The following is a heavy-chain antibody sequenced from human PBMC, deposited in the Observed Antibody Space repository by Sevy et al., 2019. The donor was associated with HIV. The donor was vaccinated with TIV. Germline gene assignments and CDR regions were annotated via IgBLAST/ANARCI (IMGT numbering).Heavy chain of an antibody. V-gene: IGHV1-46*01. Sequence: ASVKVSCKASGYTFTSEYIHWVRQAPGQGLEWMGQINPSGGFTTYAQKFQARVSLTRDTSTSTAYMGLSSLRSEDTAIYYRARLYSCGGSCDYFDFWGQGTLVTVSS. J-gene: IGHJ4*02. CDR2: INPSGGFT. CDR1: GYTFTSEY. CDR3: ARLYSCGGSCDYFDF. D-gene: IGHD2-15*01.